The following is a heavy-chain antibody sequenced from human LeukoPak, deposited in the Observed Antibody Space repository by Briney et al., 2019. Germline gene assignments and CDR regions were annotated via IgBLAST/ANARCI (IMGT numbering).Heavy chain of an antibody. Sequence: GGSLRLSCAASGFFFSTYWMSWVRQAPGKGLEWVSAISGGGGGTFYADSVKGRFTISRDSSKNTLYLQMNSLRAEDTAVYYCAKETSFGVLTVLRYGMDVWGQGTTVTVSS. D-gene: IGHD3-3*01. J-gene: IGHJ6*02. CDR1: GFFFSTYW. CDR2: ISGGGGGT. CDR3: AKETSFGVLTVLRYGMDV. V-gene: IGHV3-23*01.